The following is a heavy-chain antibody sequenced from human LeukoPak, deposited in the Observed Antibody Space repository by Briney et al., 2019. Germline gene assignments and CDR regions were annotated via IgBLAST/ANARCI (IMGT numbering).Heavy chain of an antibody. Sequence: SVKVSCKASGCTFTSSAMQWVRQARGQRLEWIGWIVVGSGNTNYAQKFQERVTITRDMSTSTAYMELSSLRSEDTAVYYCAAEGVTTSVSNYYGMDVWGQGTTVTVSS. CDR1: GCTFTSSA. CDR3: AAEGVTTSVSNYYGMDV. V-gene: IGHV1-58*02. J-gene: IGHJ6*02. CDR2: IVVGSGNT. D-gene: IGHD4-17*01.